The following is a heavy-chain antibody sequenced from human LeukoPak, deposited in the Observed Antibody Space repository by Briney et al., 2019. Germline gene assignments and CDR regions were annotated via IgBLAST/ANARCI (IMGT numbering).Heavy chain of an antibody. D-gene: IGHD5-24*01. J-gene: IGHJ4*02. V-gene: IGHV4-61*02. CDR3: ARGPNGLDYFDY. CDR2: IYTSGST. Sequence: NPSETLSLTCTVSGGSISSGSYYWSWIRQPAGKGLEWIGRIYTSGSTNYNPSLKSRVTISVDTSKNQFSLKLSSVTAADTAVYYCARGPNGLDYFDYWGQGTLVTVSS. CDR1: GGSISSGSYY.